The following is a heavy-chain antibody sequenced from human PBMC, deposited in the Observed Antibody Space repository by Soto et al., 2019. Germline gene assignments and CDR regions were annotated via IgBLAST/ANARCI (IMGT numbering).Heavy chain of an antibody. CDR1: GFTFSNAW. D-gene: IGHD3-9*01. Sequence: GGSLRLSCAASGFTFSNAWMSWVRQAPGKGLEWVGRIKSKTDGGTTDYAAPVKGRFTISRDDSKNTLYLQMNSLKTEDTAVYYCTTDHPSTGYYFYPPPHYWGQGTLVTVSS. CDR3: TTDHPSTGYYFYPPPHY. J-gene: IGHJ4*02. CDR2: IKSKTDGGTT. V-gene: IGHV3-15*01.